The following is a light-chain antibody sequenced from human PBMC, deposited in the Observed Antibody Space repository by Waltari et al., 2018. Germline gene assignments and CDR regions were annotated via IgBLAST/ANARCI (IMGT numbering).Light chain of an antibody. Sequence: ETVLTQSPATLSLSPGERATLSCRASQSISSHLAWYQQKPGHPPRLLIYDESKRATGIPARFSCSGSGTDFTLTISSLEPEDFAVYYCQHYNNRPPYSFGQGTKLDIK. CDR3: QHYNNRPPYS. J-gene: IGKJ2*03. CDR1: QSISSH. CDR2: DES. V-gene: IGKV3-11*01.